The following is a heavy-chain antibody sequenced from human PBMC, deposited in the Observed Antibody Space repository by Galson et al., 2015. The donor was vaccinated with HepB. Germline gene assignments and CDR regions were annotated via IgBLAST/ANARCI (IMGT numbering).Heavy chain of an antibody. J-gene: IGHJ4*02. Sequence: SLRLSCAASGFTFSSYGMHWVRQAPGKGLEWVAVIWYDGSNKYYADSVKGRFTISRDNSKNTLYLQMNSLRAEDTAVYYCARDYIAARRGFDYWGQGTLVTVSS. V-gene: IGHV3-33*01. D-gene: IGHD6-6*01. CDR2: IWYDGSNK. CDR1: GFTFSSYG. CDR3: ARDYIAARRGFDY.